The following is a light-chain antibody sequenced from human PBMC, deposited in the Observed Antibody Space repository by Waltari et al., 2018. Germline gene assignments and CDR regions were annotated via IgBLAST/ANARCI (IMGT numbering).Light chain of an antibody. CDR1: RNLLYSHNNKDF. CDR2: WAS. CDR3: QQYYDTPYT. V-gene: IGKV4-1*01. J-gene: IGKJ2*01. Sequence: DIVMTQSPDSLVVSLGERATLNCKSSRNLLYSHNNKDFLAWYQQKPGQPPKLLIYWASTRESGVPDRFTGSGSGTDFSLTISSLQAEDVAVYYCQQYYDTPYTFGQGTKLEIK.